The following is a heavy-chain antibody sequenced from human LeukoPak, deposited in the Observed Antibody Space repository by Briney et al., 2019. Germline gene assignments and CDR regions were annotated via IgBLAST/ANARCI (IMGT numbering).Heavy chain of an antibody. J-gene: IGHJ4*02. CDR3: ARVGVDYSGNILKYFFDY. D-gene: IGHD4-23*01. V-gene: IGHV4-59*01. Sequence: SETLSLTCTVSGSSISSYQWSWIRQPPGKGLEWIGNIYYSGSANYNPSLKSRVTISVDTSKNQFSLKLSPVTAADTAVYYCARVGVDYSGNILKYFFDYWGQGTLVTVSS. CDR1: GSSISSYQ. CDR2: IYYSGSA.